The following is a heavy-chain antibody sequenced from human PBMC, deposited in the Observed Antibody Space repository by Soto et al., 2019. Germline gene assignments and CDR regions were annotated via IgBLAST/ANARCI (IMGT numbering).Heavy chain of an antibody. D-gene: IGHD1-1*01. V-gene: IGHV4-59*01. CDR2: IYYSGST. J-gene: IGHJ4*02. CDR3: AREGVLGTTLDY. Sequence: SETLSLTCTVSVGSISSYYWSWIRQPPGKGLEWIGYIYYSGSTNYNPSLKSRVTISVDTSKNQFSLKLSSVTAADTAVYYCAREGVLGTTLDYWGQGTLVTVSS. CDR1: VGSISSYY.